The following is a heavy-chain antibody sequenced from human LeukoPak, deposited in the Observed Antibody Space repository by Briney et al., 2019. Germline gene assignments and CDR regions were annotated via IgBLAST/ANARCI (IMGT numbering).Heavy chain of an antibody. D-gene: IGHD3-10*01. CDR2: INPSGAST. V-gene: IGHV1-46*01. CDR1: EYTFSVYH. Sequence: ASVKVSCKASEYTFSVYHIHWVRQAPGQGLEWMGIINPSGASTMYAQKFQGRVTMTEDTSTDTAYMELSSLRSEDTAVYYCATGRFGEWNYGMDVWGQGTTVTVSS. J-gene: IGHJ6*02. CDR3: ATGRFGEWNYGMDV.